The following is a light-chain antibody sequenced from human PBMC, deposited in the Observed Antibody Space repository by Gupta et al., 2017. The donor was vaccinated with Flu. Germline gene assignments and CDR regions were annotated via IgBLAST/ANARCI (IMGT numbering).Light chain of an antibody. J-gene: IGKJ2*01. V-gene: IGKV3-11*01. CDR3: RQRSSWYT. Sequence: EIVLTQSPATLSLSPGERATLSCRASQSISIYLAWYQQKPGQAPRLLIYDASNRATGIPARFSGSGSGTDFTLTISNVEPEDFAVYYCRQRSSWYTFGQGTKLEIK. CDR2: DAS. CDR1: QSISIY.